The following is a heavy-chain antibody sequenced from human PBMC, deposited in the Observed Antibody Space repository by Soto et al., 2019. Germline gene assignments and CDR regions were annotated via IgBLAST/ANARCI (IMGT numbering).Heavy chain of an antibody. CDR2: ISRNSGSI. CDR1: GFTFDDYA. V-gene: IGHV3-9*01. Sequence: EVQLVESGGGLVKPGRSLRLSCEASGFTFDDYAMHWVRQAPGKGLEWVSSISRNSGSIGYADSVKGRFTISRDNAKNSLYLQMNSLRAEDTALYYCAKAGSSSWLRDGFDIWGQGTMVTVSS. D-gene: IGHD6-13*01. CDR3: AKAGSSSWLRDGFDI. J-gene: IGHJ3*02.